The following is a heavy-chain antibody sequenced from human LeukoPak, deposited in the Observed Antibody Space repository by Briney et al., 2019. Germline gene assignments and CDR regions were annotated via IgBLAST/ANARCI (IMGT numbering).Heavy chain of an antibody. J-gene: IGHJ5*02. Sequence: GGSLRLSCAAPGFPFICSVMHWVRRATGKGVGWIGRIRSKTNNYATAYAASVEGRFTISKDDSKNTAYLQMNSLKTEDTAVYYCTRGLDGPWFDPWAQGTLVTVSS. V-gene: IGHV3-73*01. CDR2: IRSKTNNYAT. CDR1: GFPFICSV. CDR3: TRGLDGPWFDP. D-gene: IGHD5-24*01.